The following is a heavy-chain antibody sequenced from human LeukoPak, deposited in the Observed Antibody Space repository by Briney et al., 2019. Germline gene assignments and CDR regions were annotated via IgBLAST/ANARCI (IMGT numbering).Heavy chain of an antibody. Sequence: GGSLRLSCAASGFTFSSYWMSWVRQAPGKGLEWVANIKQDGSEKYYVDSVKGRFTISRDNAKTSLYLQMNSLRAEDTAVYYCARVPTVLQGDAFDIWGQGTMVTVSS. CDR3: ARVPTVLQGDAFDI. J-gene: IGHJ3*02. CDR2: IKQDGSEK. V-gene: IGHV3-7*01. D-gene: IGHD4-17*01. CDR1: GFTFSSYW.